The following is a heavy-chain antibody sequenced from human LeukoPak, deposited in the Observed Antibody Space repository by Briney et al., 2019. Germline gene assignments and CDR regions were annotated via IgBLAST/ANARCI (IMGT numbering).Heavy chain of an antibody. CDR2: IYYSGST. CDR3: ARADYSNDYGMDV. J-gene: IGHJ6*02. Sequence: SETLSLTCTVSGGSISSSSYYWGWIRQPPGKGLEWIGSIYYSGSTYYNPSLKSRVTISVDTSKNQFSLKLSSVTAANTAVYYCARADYSNDYGMDVWGQGTTVTVSS. CDR1: GGSISSSSYY. D-gene: IGHD4-11*01. V-gene: IGHV4-39*01.